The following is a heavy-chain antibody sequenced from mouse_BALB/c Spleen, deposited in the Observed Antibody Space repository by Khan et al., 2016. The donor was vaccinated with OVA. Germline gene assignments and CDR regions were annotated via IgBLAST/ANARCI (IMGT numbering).Heavy chain of an antibody. J-gene: IGHJ4*01. CDR2: ISYSGST. Sequence: EVQLQESGPGLVKPSQSLSLTCTGTGYSITSDYAWNWIRQFPGNKLEWMGYISYSGSTNYNPALKSRISITRDTSKNQFFLQLNSVTTEDTAIYYCARDGSRYNYAMDYWGQGTSVTVSS. CDR1: GYSITSDYA. V-gene: IGHV3-2*02. D-gene: IGHD2-3*01. CDR3: ARDGSRYNYAMDY.